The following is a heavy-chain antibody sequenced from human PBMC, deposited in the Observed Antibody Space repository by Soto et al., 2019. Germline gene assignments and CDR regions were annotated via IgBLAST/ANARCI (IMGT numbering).Heavy chain of an antibody. Sequence: PGGSLRLSCAASGLTFNNYWMTWVRQSPGKGLEWVASINKDGSDRNYVDSVKGRFSISRDNAKNPLYLQMNSLRVEDTAMYYCTRWNYAMDVWGQGTTVTVSS. J-gene: IGHJ6*02. CDR1: GLTFNNYW. V-gene: IGHV3-7*03. CDR2: INKDGSDR. CDR3: TRWNYAMDV.